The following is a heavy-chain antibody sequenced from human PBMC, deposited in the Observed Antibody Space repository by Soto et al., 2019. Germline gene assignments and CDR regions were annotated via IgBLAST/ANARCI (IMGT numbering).Heavy chain of an antibody. Sequence: EVQLVESGGGLVQPGSSLRLSCAAPPFTFDDYAVHWVRHDPGKGLEWVSTLSWNGDTADYADSVKGRFAISRDNAKNSLYLQMDSLRPEDTALYYCARDLVRYCRGNSCPYMDYWGRGILVTVSS. J-gene: IGHJ4*02. CDR1: PFTFDDYA. CDR2: LSWNGDTA. V-gene: IGHV3-9*01. D-gene: IGHD2-15*01. CDR3: ARDLVRYCRGNSCPYMDY.